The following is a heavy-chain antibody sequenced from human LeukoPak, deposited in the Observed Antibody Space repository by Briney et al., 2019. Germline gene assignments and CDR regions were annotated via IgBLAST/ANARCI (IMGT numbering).Heavy chain of an antibody. D-gene: IGHD2-2*02. CDR2: IWYDGSNK. CDR1: GFTFSSYG. CDR3: ARAGYCSSASCYKLDY. Sequence: PGGSLRLSCAASGFTFSSYGMHWVRQAPGKGLEWVAVIWYDGSNKYYADSVKGRFTISRDNSKNTLYLQMNSLRAEDTAVYYCARAGYCSSASCYKLDYWGQGTLVTVSS. V-gene: IGHV3-33*01. J-gene: IGHJ4*02.